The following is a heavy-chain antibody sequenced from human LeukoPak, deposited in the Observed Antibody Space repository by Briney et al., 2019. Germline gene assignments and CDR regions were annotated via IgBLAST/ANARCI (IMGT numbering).Heavy chain of an antibody. J-gene: IGHJ4*02. CDR3: ARDQGAGSELDY. CDR2: INAGNGNT. V-gene: IGHV1-3*01. Sequence: ASVTVSCKASGYTFTSYAMHWVRQAPGQRLEWMGWINAGNGNTKYSQKFQGRVTITRDTCASTAYMELSSLRSEDTAVYYCARDQGAGSELDYWGQGTLVTVSS. CDR1: GYTFTSYA. D-gene: IGHD6-19*01.